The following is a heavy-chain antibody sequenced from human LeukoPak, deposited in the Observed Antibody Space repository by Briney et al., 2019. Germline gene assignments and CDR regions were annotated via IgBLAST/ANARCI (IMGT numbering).Heavy chain of an antibody. V-gene: IGHV4-34*01. Sequence: SETLSLTCAVYGGSFSGYYWSWIRQPPGKGLEWIGEINHSGSTNYNPSLKSRVTTSVDTSKNQFSLKLSSVTAADTAVYYCARAGLGYCSGGSCYWFDPWGQGTLVTVSS. J-gene: IGHJ5*02. CDR1: GGSFSGYY. CDR2: INHSGST. D-gene: IGHD2-15*01. CDR3: ARAGLGYCSGGSCYWFDP.